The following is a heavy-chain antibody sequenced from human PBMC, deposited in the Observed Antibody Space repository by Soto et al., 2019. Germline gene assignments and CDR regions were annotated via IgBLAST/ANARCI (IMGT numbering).Heavy chain of an antibody. Sequence: QVQVVESGGGVVQPGRSLRLSCAASGFSFSNYGMHWVRQAPGKGLEWVAVISYDVSKTYYANSVKGRFTVSRDNSKNTLYLQMNSLRPEDTAVYYCAKDLGSEGVWGQGTMVTVPS. CDR1: GFSFSNYG. CDR3: AKDLGSEGV. V-gene: IGHV3-30*18. CDR2: ISYDVSKT. J-gene: IGHJ3*01. D-gene: IGHD3-16*01.